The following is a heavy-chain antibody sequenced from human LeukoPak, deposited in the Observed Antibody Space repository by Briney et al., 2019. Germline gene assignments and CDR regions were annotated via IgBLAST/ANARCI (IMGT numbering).Heavy chain of an antibody. J-gene: IGHJ4*02. CDR3: ARDPGYSSSWEHQPDY. V-gene: IGHV1-46*01. CDR2: INPSGGST. CDR1: GYTFTGYY. D-gene: IGHD6-13*01. Sequence: ASVKVSCKASGYTFTGYYMHWVRQAPGQGLEWMGWINPSGGSTSYAQKFQGRVTMTRDMSTSTVYMELSSLRSEDTAVYYCARDPGYSSSWEHQPDYWGQGTLVTVSS.